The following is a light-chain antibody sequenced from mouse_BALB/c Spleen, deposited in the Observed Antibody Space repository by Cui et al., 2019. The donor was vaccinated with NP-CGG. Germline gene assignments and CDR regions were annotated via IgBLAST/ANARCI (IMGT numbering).Light chain of an antibody. J-gene: IGLJ1*01. V-gene: IGLV1*01. CDR2: GTN. CDR3: ALWYSNHWV. Sequence: AVLCQESALTTSPGETVTLTCRSSTGAVTTSNYANWVQEKPDHLFTGLIGGTNNRVPGVPARFSGSLIGDKAALTITGAQTEDEAIYFCALWYSNHWVFGGGTKLTVL. CDR1: TGAVTTSNY.